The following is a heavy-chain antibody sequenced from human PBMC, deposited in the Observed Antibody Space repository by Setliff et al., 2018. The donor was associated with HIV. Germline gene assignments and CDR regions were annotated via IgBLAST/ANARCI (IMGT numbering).Heavy chain of an antibody. CDR2: MNPKSGNS. CDR1: GYTFSNYD. Sequence: GASVKVSCKASGYTFSNYDINWVRQATGQGLERMGWMNPKSGNSGHAQKFQGRITMTRNTSITTAYMELISLKSEDTAVYYCARGRYSSGLTDYWGQGTLVTVSS. J-gene: IGHJ4*02. D-gene: IGHD6-19*01. CDR3: ARGRYSSGLTDY. V-gene: IGHV1-8*02.